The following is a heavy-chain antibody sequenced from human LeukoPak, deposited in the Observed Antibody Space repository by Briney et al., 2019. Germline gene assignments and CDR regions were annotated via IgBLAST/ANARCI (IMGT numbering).Heavy chain of an antibody. J-gene: IGHJ5*02. V-gene: IGHV4-4*09. CDR1: GGSISSYY. CDR3: ARHAATVPPSRGNWFDP. CDR2: IYTSGST. Sequence: PAETLSLTCTVSGGSISSYYWSWIRQPPGKGLEWIGYIYTSGSTNYNPSLKSRVTISVDSSKNQFSLKLRSVTAADTAVYYCARHAATVPPSRGNWFDPWGQGTLVTVSS. D-gene: IGHD2-15*01.